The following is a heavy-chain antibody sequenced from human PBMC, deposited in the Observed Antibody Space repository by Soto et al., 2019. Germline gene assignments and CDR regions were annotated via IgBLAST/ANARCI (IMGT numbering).Heavy chain of an antibody. CDR2: INPNSGGT. CDR3: ATSLGASMTKVTNDWYFDL. Sequence: GASVKVSCKASGYTFTVYYMHWVRQAPGQGLEWMGWINPNSGGTNYAQKFQGRVTMTRDTSISTAYMELSRLRSDDTAVYYCATSLGASMTKVTNDWYFDLWGRGTLVTVSS. D-gene: IGHD4-17*01. V-gene: IGHV1-2*02. CDR1: GYTFTVYY. J-gene: IGHJ2*01.